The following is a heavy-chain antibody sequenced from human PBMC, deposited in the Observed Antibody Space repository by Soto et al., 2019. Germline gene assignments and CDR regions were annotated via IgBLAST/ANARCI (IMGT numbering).Heavy chain of an antibody. Sequence: GGSLRLSCAASGFTFSSYEMNWVRQAPGKGLEWVSYISSGSTIYYADSVKGRFTISRDNAKNSLYLQMNSLRAEDTAVYYCARVSVPYYYGSRGWFDPWGQGTLVTVSS. V-gene: IGHV3-48*03. CDR1: GFTFSSYE. CDR2: ISSGSTI. D-gene: IGHD3-10*01. J-gene: IGHJ5*02. CDR3: ARVSVPYYYGSRGWFDP.